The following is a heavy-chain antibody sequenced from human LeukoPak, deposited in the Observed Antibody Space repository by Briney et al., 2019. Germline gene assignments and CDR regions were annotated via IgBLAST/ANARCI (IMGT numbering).Heavy chain of an antibody. CDR1: GGSMNTHY. Sequence: SETLSLTCSVSGGSMNTHYWNWIRQPAGKGLEWIGRIYTSGSTNHNPSLKSRVIMSLDTSKSQFSLSLGSVTAADTAVYYCARDNNGLCFGVRGFDIWGQGKMVIVSS. D-gene: IGHD3-3*01. V-gene: IGHV4-4*07. CDR2: IYTSGST. CDR3: ARDNNGLCFGVRGFDI. J-gene: IGHJ3*02.